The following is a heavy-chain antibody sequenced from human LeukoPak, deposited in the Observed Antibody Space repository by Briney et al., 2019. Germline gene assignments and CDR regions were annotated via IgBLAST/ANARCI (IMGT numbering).Heavy chain of an antibody. Sequence: SETLSLTCTVSGGSISSGGYYWSWIRQPPGKGLEWIGSIYYSGSAYYNPSLKSRVSISVDTSKNQFSLKLRSVTAADTAVYYCASPMAWAHNRRDSDYWGLGTLVTVSS. CDR3: ASPMAWAHNRRDSDY. D-gene: IGHD5-24*01. CDR1: GGSISSGGYY. J-gene: IGHJ4*02. CDR2: IYYSGSA. V-gene: IGHV4-39*07.